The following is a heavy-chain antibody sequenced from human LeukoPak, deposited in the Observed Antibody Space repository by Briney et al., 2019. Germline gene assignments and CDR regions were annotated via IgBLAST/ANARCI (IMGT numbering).Heavy chain of an antibody. CDR1: GGSFSGYY. V-gene: IGHV4-34*01. CDR2: INHSGST. CDR3: ARGDIVVVVAAGLIMNWFDP. Sequence: SETLSLTCAVYGGSFSGYYWSWIRQPPGKGLEWIGEINHSGSTNYNPSLKSRVTISVDTSKNQFSLKLSSVTAADTAAYYCARGDIVVVVAAGLIMNWFDPWGQGTLVTVSS. J-gene: IGHJ5*02. D-gene: IGHD2-15*01.